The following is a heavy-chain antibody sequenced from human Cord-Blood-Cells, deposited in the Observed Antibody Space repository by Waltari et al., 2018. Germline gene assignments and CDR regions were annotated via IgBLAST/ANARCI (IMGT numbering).Heavy chain of an antibody. J-gene: IGHJ4*02. Sequence: QVQLQQWGAGLLKPSETLSLTCAVYGGSFSGYYWSWIRQPPGKGREGIGEINHSGSTNYNPSLKSRVTISVDTSKNQFSLKLSSVTAADTAVYYCARGRIAPDYWGQGTLVTVSS. D-gene: IGHD6-13*01. V-gene: IGHV4-34*01. CDR2: INHSGST. CDR1: GGSFSGYY. CDR3: ARGRIAPDY.